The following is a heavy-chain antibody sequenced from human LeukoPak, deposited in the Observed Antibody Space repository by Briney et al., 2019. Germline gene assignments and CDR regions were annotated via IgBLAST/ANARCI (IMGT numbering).Heavy chain of an antibody. D-gene: IGHD2-2*01. V-gene: IGHV3-7*01. CDR2: IKQDGSEK. Sequence: GGSLRLSCAASGFTFSSYWMSWVRQAPGKGLEWVANIKQDGSEKYYVDSVKGRFTISRDNAKNSLYLQMDSLRVEDTATYYCARWRGSTSGRSDYWGQGTLVTVSS. CDR1: GFTFSSYW. J-gene: IGHJ4*02. CDR3: ARWRGSTSGRSDY.